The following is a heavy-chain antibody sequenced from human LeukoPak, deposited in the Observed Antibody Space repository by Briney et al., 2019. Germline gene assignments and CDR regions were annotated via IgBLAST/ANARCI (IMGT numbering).Heavy chain of an antibody. CDR3: AKVACSGGSCYPDEAFDI. Sequence: PGRSLRLSCAASGFTFSSYAMHWVRQAPGKGLEWVAVISYDGSNKYYADSVKGRFTISRDNSKNTLYLQMNSLRAEDTAVYYCAKVACSGGSCYPDEAFDIWGQGTMVTVSS. D-gene: IGHD2-15*01. CDR1: GFTFSSYA. V-gene: IGHV3-30-3*01. J-gene: IGHJ3*02. CDR2: ISYDGSNK.